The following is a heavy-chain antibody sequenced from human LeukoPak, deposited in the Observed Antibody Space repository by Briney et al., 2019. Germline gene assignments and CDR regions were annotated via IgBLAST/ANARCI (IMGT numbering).Heavy chain of an antibody. CDR3: ARVGVWRYYYYCGMDV. Sequence: SETLSLTCAVYGGSFSGYYWSWIRQPPGKGLEWIGEINHSGSTNYNTSLKSRVTISVSTPKKQFSLKQSSVTGADTGVYYWARVGVWRYYYYCGMDVWGQGTTVTVSS. J-gene: IGHJ6*02. CDR2: INHSGST. V-gene: IGHV4-34*01. CDR1: GGSFSGYY. D-gene: IGHD2-8*01.